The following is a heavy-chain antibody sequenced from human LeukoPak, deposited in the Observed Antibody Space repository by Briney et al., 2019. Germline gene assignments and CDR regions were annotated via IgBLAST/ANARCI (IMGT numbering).Heavy chain of an antibody. Sequence: SETLSLTCTVSGGSISSYYWSWIRQPPGKGLEWIGYIYYSRSTNYNPSLKSRVTISVDTSKNQFSLKLSSVTAADTAVYYCARGVVIAPQTFDYWGQGTLVTVSS. V-gene: IGHV4-59*01. CDR1: GGSISSYY. D-gene: IGHD2-21*01. J-gene: IGHJ4*02. CDR3: ARGVVIAPQTFDY. CDR2: IYYSRST.